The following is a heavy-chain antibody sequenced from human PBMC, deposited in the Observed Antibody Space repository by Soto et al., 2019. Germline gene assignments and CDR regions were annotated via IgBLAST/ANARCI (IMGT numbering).Heavy chain of an antibody. V-gene: IGHV3-30-3*01. Sequence: PGGSLRLSCAASGFTFSSYAMHWVRQAPGKGLEWVAVISYDGSNKYYADSVKGRFTISRDNSKNTLCLQMNSLRAEDTAVYYCARDQYYYGMDVWGQGTTVTVSS. J-gene: IGHJ6*02. CDR3: ARDQYYYGMDV. CDR1: GFTFSSYA. CDR2: ISYDGSNK.